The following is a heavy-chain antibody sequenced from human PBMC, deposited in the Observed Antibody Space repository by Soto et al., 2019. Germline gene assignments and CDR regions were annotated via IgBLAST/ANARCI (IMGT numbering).Heavy chain of an antibody. V-gene: IGHV1-69*13. Sequence: ASVKGACKASGGTFSSYAVSWVRQAPGQGLEWMGGIIPIFGTANYAQKFQGRVTITADESTSTAYMELSSLRSEDTAVYYCARASSVALPGNWFAPWGQGTPVTVSS. J-gene: IGHJ5*02. CDR3: ARASSVALPGNWFAP. CDR2: IIPIFGTA. D-gene: IGHD6-19*01. CDR1: GGTFSSYA.